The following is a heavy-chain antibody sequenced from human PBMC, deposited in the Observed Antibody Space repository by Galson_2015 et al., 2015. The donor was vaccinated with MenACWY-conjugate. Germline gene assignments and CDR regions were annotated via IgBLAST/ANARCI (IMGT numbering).Heavy chain of an antibody. Sequence: SVKVSCKASGYTINGYFLHWVRQAPGQGLEWMGRINPNSGDTNYAQKFQGRVTMTWDTSFSTSYMELSSDDTAIYFCARSRYNTGWAFDYWGQGTLVTVSS. CDR2: INPNSGDT. D-gene: IGHD5-24*01. J-gene: IGHJ4*02. CDR3: ARSRYNTGWAFDY. CDR1: GYTINGYF. V-gene: IGHV1-2*06.